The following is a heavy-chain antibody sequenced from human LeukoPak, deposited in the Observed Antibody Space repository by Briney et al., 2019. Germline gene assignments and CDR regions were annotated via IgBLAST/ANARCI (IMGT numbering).Heavy chain of an antibody. CDR2: INPSAGTT. V-gene: IGHV1-46*01. CDR3: ARSQVATIWYWFDP. J-gene: IGHJ6*04. D-gene: IGHD5-12*01. CDR1: GYTFTSYY. Sequence: ASVKVSCKASGYTFTSYYMHWVRQAPGQGLEWMGIINPSAGTTSYAQKFQGRVTMTRDTSTSTVHMELSSLRSEDTAVYYCARSQVATIWYWFDPWGKGTTVTISS.